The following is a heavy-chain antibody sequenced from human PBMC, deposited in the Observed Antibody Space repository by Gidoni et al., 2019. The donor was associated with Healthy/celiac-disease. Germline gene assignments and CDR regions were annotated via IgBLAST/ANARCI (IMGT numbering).Heavy chain of an antibody. J-gene: IGHJ4*02. CDR1: GLTFSSYA. V-gene: IGHV3-64*01. CDR3: ASGWELLGCLDY. Sequence: EVQLVESGGGLVQPGGSLRLSCAPSGLTFSSYAMHWVRQAPGKGLEYVSAISSNGGSTYYANSVKGRFTISRDNSKNTLYLQMGSLRAEDMAVYYCASGWELLGCLDYWGQGTLVTVSS. D-gene: IGHD1-26*01. CDR2: ISSNGGST.